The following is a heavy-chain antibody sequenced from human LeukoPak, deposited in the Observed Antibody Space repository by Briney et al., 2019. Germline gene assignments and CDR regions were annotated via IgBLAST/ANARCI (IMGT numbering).Heavy chain of an antibody. J-gene: IGHJ4*02. CDR1: GGSISSYY. Sequence: SETLSLTCTVSGGSISSYYWSWIRQPPAKGLEWIGYIYSSGSTNYNPSLQSRVTISVDTSKNQFSLKLSYVNTADTAVYYCARESSGGSFDYWGQGTLVTVSS. V-gene: IGHV4-59*01. D-gene: IGHD2-15*01. CDR3: ARESSGGSFDY. CDR2: IYSSGST.